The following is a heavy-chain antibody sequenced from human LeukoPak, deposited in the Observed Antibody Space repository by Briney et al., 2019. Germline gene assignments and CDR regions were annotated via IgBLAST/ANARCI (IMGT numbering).Heavy chain of an antibody. V-gene: IGHV1-18*01. CDR3: ARDLRLVGATTTGGY. Sequence: GASVKVSCKASGYTFTSYGISWVRQAPGQGLEWMGWISAYNGNTNYAQKLQGRVTMTTDTSTSTAYMELRSLRSDDTAVYYCARDLRLVGATTTGGYWGQGSLVTVSS. J-gene: IGHJ4*02. CDR2: ISAYNGNT. D-gene: IGHD1-26*01. CDR1: GYTFTSYG.